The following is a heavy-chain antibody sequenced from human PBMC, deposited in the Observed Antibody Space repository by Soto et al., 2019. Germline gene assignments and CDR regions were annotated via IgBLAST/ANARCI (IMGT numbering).Heavy chain of an antibody. Sequence: GGSLRLSCAASGFTFSSYAMSWVRQAPGKGLEWVSAISGSGGSTYYADSVKGRFTISRDNSKNTLYLQMNSLRAEDTAVYYCTTDSHFSTRLVRFDLWGRGTMVTSPQ. V-gene: IGHV3-23*01. J-gene: IGHJ4*01. CDR2: ISGSGGST. CDR1: GFTFSSYA. CDR3: TTDSHFSTRLVRFDL. D-gene: IGHD3-3*02.